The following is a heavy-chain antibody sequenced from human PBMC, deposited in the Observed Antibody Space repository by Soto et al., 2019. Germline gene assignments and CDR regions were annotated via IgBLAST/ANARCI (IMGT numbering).Heavy chain of an antibody. J-gene: IGHJ4*02. D-gene: IGHD3-10*01. V-gene: IGHV1-69*02. Sequence: HVQLVQSGADVQRPGSSVRVSCKASGDTFNFYSVNWVRQAPGLGLQWMGRINPILSMSNYAPRFQGRVTMTADKSTSTAYMELSSLRSEDTAMYYCATSYGSGYRAFDSWGQGALVTVSS. CDR3: ATSYGSGYRAFDS. CDR2: INPILSMS. CDR1: GDTFNFYS.